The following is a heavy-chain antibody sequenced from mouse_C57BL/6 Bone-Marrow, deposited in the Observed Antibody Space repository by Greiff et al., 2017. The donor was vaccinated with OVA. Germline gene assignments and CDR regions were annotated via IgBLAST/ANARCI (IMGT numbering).Heavy chain of an antibody. D-gene: IGHD4-1*01. Sequence: QVHVKQPGAELVKPGASVKMSCKASGYTFTSYWITWVKQRPGQGLEWIGDIYPGSGSTNYNEKFKSKATLTVDTSSSTAYMQLSSLTSEDSAVYYCAGLGRAYAMDYWGQGTSVTVSS. J-gene: IGHJ4*01. CDR3: AGLGRAYAMDY. CDR2: IYPGSGST. V-gene: IGHV1-55*01. CDR1: GYTFTSYW.